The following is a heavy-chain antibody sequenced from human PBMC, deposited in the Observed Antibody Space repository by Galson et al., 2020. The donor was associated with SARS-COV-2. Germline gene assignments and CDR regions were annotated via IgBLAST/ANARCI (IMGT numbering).Heavy chain of an antibody. CDR2: IYNNGIT. D-gene: IGHD3-22*01. CDR1: GFTVSNNY. V-gene: IGHV3-66*03. CDR3: ARDAPTSYYYDRSGLNGMDV. Sequence: GGSLRLSCAASGFTVSNNYMSWFRQAPGKGLQWVSIIYNNGITYYADSVKGRFTISRDNSNNTLYLQMNSLRGEDTAVYYCARDAPTSYYYDRSGLNGMDVWGQGTTVTVSS. J-gene: IGHJ6*02.